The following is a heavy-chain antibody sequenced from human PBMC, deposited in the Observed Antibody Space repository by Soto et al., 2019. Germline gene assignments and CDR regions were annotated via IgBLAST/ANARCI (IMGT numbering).Heavy chain of an antibody. J-gene: IGHJ4*02. CDR3: ARDVSSDTTGFRGYDL. CDR2: IIPIFGTA. Sequence: QEQLVQSGAEVKKPGSSVKVSCKASGGIFSSYAISWVRQAPGQGLEWMGGIIPIFGTANYAQKFQGRVTITADESTNTAYMDLSSLKSEDTAIYYCARDVSSDTTGFRGYDLWGQGTQVTVSS. D-gene: IGHD3-10*01. V-gene: IGHV1-69*01. CDR1: GGIFSSYA.